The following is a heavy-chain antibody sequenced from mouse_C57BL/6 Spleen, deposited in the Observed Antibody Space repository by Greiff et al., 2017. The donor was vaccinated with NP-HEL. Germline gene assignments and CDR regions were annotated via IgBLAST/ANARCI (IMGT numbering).Heavy chain of an antibody. V-gene: IGHV1-63*01. CDR1: GYTFTNYW. CDR3: ARCYYGSSSYYFDY. Sequence: VKLVESGAELVRPGTSVKMSCKASGYTFTNYWIGWAKQRPGHGLEWIGDIYPGGGYTNYNEKFKGKATLTADKSSSTAYMQFSSLTSEDSAIYYCARCYYGSSSYYFDYWGQGTTLTVSS. CDR2: IYPGGGYT. D-gene: IGHD1-1*01. J-gene: IGHJ2*01.